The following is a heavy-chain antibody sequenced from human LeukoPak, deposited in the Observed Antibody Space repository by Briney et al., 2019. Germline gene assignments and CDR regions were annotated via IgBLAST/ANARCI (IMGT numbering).Heavy chain of an antibody. CDR1: GYTFTSYY. CDR2: FNPSGGST. V-gene: IGHV1-46*03. CDR3: ARAKEDLYGDPYYFDY. Sequence: ASVKVSCKASGYTFTSYYMHWVRQAPGHGLDWMGIFNPSGGSTRYAQKFQGRVTMTRDTSTSTVYMELSSLRSEDTAVYYCARAKEDLYGDPYYFDYWGQGTLVTVSS. D-gene: IGHD4-17*01. J-gene: IGHJ4*02.